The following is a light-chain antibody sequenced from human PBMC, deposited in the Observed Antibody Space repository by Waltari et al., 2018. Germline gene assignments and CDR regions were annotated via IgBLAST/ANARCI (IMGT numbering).Light chain of an antibody. Sequence: SFELTQPPSLSVSPGQTAIFTCSGDNLGDKYPSWYQRRPGQSPVLVIYEDNKRPSGIPERFSGSNSGNTATLTITGTQTTDEADYYCQAWDSSTLWVFGGGTKLTVL. J-gene: IGLJ3*02. CDR2: EDN. CDR3: QAWDSSTLWV. V-gene: IGLV3-1*01. CDR1: NLGDKY.